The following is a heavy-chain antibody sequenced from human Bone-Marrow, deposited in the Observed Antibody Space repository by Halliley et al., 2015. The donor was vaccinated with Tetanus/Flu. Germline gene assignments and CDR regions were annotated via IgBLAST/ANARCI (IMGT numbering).Heavy chain of an antibody. CDR3: AALIAASHFTDY. V-gene: IGHV5-51*01. CDR1: GYSFTTYW. CDR2: IYPGDSDT. D-gene: IGHD6-13*01. J-gene: IGHJ4*02. Sequence: QLVQSGAEVKKPGESLKISCKGSGYSFTTYWIGWVRQVPGKGPELMGIIYPGDSDTRYSPSFQGQVIISADTSVNTAYLQWSTRGASDPAIYYCAALIAASHFTDYWGQGTLVTVSS.